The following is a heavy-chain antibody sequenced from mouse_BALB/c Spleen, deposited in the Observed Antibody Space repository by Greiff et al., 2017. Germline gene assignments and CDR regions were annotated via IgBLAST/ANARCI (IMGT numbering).Heavy chain of an antibody. CDR3: APNSLLRLEGVLGYAMDY. D-gene: IGHD1-2*01. CDR2: IDPANGNT. Sequence: EVQLQQSGAELVKPGASVKLSCTASGFNIKDTYMHWVKQRPEQGLEWIGRIDPANGNTKYDPKFQGKATITADTSSNTAYLQLSSLTSEDTAVYYCAPNSLLRLEGVLGYAMDYWGQGTSVTVSS. J-gene: IGHJ4*01. V-gene: IGHV14-3*02. CDR1: GFNIKDTY.